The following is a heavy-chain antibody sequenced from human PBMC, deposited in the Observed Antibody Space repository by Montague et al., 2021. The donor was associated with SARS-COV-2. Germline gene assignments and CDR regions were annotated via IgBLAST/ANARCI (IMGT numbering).Heavy chain of an antibody. Sequence: CAISGDSVSSNSAAWNWIRQSPSRGLEWLGRTYYRSKWYNDYAVSVKSRITINPGTSKNQFSLQLNSATPEDTAVYYCARQPLGYDFVYYYYGMDVWGQGTTVTVSS. V-gene: IGHV6-1*01. CDR2: TYYRSKWYN. CDR1: GDSVSSNSAA. CDR3: ARQPLGYDFVYYYYGMDV. J-gene: IGHJ6*02. D-gene: IGHD5-12*01.